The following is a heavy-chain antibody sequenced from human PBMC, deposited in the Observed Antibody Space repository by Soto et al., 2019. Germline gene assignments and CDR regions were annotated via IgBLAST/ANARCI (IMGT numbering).Heavy chain of an antibody. Sequence: SETLSLTCAVYGGSFSGYYWSWIRQPPGKGLEWIGEINHSGSTNYKPSLKSRLTMSVDMAKNQFSLKLNSLTAADTAVYYCARTTEKDGKEGLDYWGQGTLVTVSS. CDR2: INHSGST. CDR1: GGSFSGYY. V-gene: IGHV4-34*01. J-gene: IGHJ4*02. D-gene: IGHD4-4*01. CDR3: ARTTEKDGKEGLDY.